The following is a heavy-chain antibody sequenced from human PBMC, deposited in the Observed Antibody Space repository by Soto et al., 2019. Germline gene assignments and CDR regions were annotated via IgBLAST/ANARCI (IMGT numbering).Heavy chain of an antibody. V-gene: IGHV4-59*01. J-gene: IGHJ5*02. CDR3: AKGRMASKAWFDA. CDR1: GGSLSNYY. CDR2: VHYSGSI. Sequence: QVQLRESGPGLVKPSETLSLTCTISGGSLSNYYCSWIRQTPGKGLEWIGYVHYSGSINYNPYLHRRVTISVDTSKNEFSLRLGSVTAADTAVYFRAKGRMASKAWFDAWGQGTLVTVSS. D-gene: IGHD2-2*01.